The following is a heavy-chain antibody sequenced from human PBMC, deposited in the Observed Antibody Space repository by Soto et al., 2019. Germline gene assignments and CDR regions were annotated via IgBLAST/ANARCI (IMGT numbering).Heavy chain of an antibody. CDR2: IWYDGSNK. D-gene: IGHD3-10*01. J-gene: IGHJ5*02. Sequence: QVQLVESGGGVVQPGRSLRLSCAASGFTFSSYGMHWVRQAPGKGLEWVAVIWYDGSNKYYADSVKGRFTISRDNSKNTLYLQMNSLRAEDTAVYYCARAVPGDLYNWFDPWGQGTLVTVSS. V-gene: IGHV3-33*01. CDR3: ARAVPGDLYNWFDP. CDR1: GFTFSSYG.